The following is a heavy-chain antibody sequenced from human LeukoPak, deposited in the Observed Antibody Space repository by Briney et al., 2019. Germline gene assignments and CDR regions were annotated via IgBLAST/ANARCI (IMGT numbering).Heavy chain of an antibody. CDR3: ARVSVYCGRTSCYADY. CDR1: GYSFSSYG. D-gene: IGHD2-2*01. Sequence: ASVKVSCKASGYSFSSYGISWVRQAPGQGLEWMGWISAYNGNTNYAQKLQGRVTMTTDTSTSTAYMELRSLRSDDTAVYYCARVSVYCGRTSCYADYWGQGTLVTVSS. J-gene: IGHJ4*02. CDR2: ISAYNGNT. V-gene: IGHV1-18*01.